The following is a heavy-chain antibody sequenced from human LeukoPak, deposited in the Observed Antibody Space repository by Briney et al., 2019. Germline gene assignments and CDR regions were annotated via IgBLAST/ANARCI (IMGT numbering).Heavy chain of an antibody. CDR3: ARAMYYDFWSGYYTGTDV. Sequence: GGSVRLSCAASGFTFSAYGMSWVRQAPGKGLEWVSYISSSGSTIYYADSVKGRFTISRDNAKNSLYLQMNSLRAEDTAVYYCARAMYYDFWSGYYTGTDVWGKGTTVTVSS. J-gene: IGHJ6*04. V-gene: IGHV3-48*04. D-gene: IGHD3-3*01. CDR2: ISSSGSTI. CDR1: GFTFSAYG.